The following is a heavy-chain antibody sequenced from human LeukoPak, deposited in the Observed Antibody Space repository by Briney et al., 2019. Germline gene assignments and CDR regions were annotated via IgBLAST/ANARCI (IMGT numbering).Heavy chain of an antibody. CDR1: GFTFSSYS. D-gene: IGHD3-10*01. CDR2: ISSSSYI. J-gene: IGHJ4*02. Sequence: GGSLRLSCAASGFTFSSYSMNWVRQAPGKGLEWVSSISSSSYIYYADSVKGRFTISRDNAKNSLYLQMNSLRAEDTAVYYCAREIFYGSGSSYWGQGTLVTVSS. V-gene: IGHV3-21*01. CDR3: AREIFYGSGSSY.